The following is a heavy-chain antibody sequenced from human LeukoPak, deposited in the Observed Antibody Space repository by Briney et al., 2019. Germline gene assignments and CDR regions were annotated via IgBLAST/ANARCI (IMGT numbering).Heavy chain of an antibody. D-gene: IGHD3-22*01. V-gene: IGHV4-38-2*02. CDR2: IYHSGST. J-gene: IGHJ3*02. CDR1: GYSISSGYY. Sequence: SETLSHTCTVSGYSISSGYYWGWIRQPPGKGLEWIGSIYHSGSTYYNPSLKSRVTISVDTSKNQFSLKLSSVTAADTAVYFCARGPYSYDSSGAFDIWGQGTMVTVSS. CDR3: ARGPYSYDSSGAFDI.